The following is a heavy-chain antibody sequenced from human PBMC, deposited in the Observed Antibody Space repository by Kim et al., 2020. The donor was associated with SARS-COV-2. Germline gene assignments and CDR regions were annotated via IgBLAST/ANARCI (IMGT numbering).Heavy chain of an antibody. CDR1: GGSISSSSYY. J-gene: IGHJ4*02. Sequence: SETLSLTCTVSGGSISSSSYYWGWIRQPPGKGLEWIGSIYYSGSTYYNPSLKSRVTISVDTSKNQFSLKLSSVTAADTAVYYCARRARQYYFDYWGQGTL. V-gene: IGHV4-39*01. CDR2: IYYSGST. D-gene: IGHD4-4*01. CDR3: ARRARQYYFDY.